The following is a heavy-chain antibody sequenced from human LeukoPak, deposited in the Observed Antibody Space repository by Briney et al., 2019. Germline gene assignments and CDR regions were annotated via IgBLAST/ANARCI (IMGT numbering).Heavy chain of an antibody. CDR2: IIPIFGTA. V-gene: IGHV1-69*13. D-gene: IGHD2-15*01. CDR1: GGTFSSYA. CDR3: ARDRGVDYCSSGSCSHYYYYMDV. J-gene: IGHJ6*03. Sequence: ASVKVSCKASGGTFSSYAISWVRQAPGQGLEWMGGIIPIFGTANYAQKFQGRVTITADESTSTAYMELSSLRSEDTAVYYCARDRGVDYCSSGSCSHYYYYMDVWGKGTTVTISS.